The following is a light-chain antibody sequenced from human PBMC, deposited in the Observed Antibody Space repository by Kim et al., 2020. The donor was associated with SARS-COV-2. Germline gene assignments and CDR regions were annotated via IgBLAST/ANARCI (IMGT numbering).Light chain of an antibody. CDR3: QQGSSFPLT. CDR2: DAS. CDR1: ERIINT. J-gene: IGKJ4*01. V-gene: IGKV1-12*01. Sequence: SVGEIGTITCRAKERIINTLIWDQQKPGKDPTLLSYDASTLERGVPPRFSGSGSGTDFSLTICSLQPEDFATYFCQQGSSFPLTFGGRTKVEIK.